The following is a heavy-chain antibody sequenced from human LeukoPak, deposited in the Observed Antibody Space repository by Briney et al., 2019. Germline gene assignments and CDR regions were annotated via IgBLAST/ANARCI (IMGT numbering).Heavy chain of an antibody. CDR2: IYYSGST. D-gene: IGHD6-25*01. CDR1: GDSISDSNYY. CDR3: ARQSTIAAAKIDP. Sequence: PSETLSFTCTVSGDSISDSNYYWGWIRQPPGRGLEWIANIYYSGSTYYSPSLKSRVTVSVDTSKNQFSLKLSSVTAADTAIYYCARQSTIAAAKIDPWGQGSLVTVSS. V-gene: IGHV4-39*01. J-gene: IGHJ5*02.